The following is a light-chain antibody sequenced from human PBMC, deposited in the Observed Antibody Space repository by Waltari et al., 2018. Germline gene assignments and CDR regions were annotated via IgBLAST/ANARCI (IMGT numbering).Light chain of an antibody. CDR2: DAS. Sequence: EIVLTQSPATLSLSPGERATLPCRASQSVSSYLAWYQQKPGQAPRLHNYDASNRATGIPARFSGSGSETDFTVTISSLEPEDFAGYYCQRRSNWPQWTFGQGTKVEIE. CDR1: QSVSSY. CDR3: QRRSNWPQWT. J-gene: IGKJ1*01. V-gene: IGKV3-11*01.